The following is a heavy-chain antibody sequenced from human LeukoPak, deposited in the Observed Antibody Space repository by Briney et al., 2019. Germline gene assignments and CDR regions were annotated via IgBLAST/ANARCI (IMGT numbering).Heavy chain of an antibody. V-gene: IGHV3-23*01. CDR1: GFTFSSYA. J-gene: IGHJ4*02. CDR2: ISGSGGST. Sequence: GGSLRLSCAASGFTFSSYAMSWVRQAPGKGLEWVSAISGSGGSTYYADSVKGRFTISRDNSRNTLYLQMNSLRTEDTAVYYCARGRGYTYGYNDYWGQGTLVTVSS. CDR3: ARGRGYTYGYNDY. D-gene: IGHD5-18*01.